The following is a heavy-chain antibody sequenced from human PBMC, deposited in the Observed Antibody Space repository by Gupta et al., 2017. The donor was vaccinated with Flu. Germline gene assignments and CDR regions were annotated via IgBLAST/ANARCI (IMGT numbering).Heavy chain of an antibody. CDR2: IYYTGSS. D-gene: IGHD5-12*01. Sequence: SGVSVTSGIFYWAWIRQSPGKGLEWIGYIYYTGSSNFNPSLRSRLSMSVDKAKNHFSLRLTSVTAADTAVYYCARDRVAPYGMDVWGQGTKGTVSS. V-gene: IGHV4-61*03. J-gene: IGHJ6*02. CDR1: GVSVTSGIFY. CDR3: ARDRVAPYGMDV.